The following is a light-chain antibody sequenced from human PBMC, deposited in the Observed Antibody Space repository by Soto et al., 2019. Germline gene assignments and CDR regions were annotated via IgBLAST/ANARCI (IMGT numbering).Light chain of an antibody. Sequence: EIVMTQSPATLSVSPGERATLSCRASQSVSSNLAWYQQKPGQAPRLLIYGASTRATGIPARFSGSGSGKEFTLTISSLQSEDFAVYYCQQYGTSPITFGQGTRLEIK. CDR2: GAS. CDR1: QSVSSN. CDR3: QQYGTSPIT. V-gene: IGKV3-15*01. J-gene: IGKJ5*01.